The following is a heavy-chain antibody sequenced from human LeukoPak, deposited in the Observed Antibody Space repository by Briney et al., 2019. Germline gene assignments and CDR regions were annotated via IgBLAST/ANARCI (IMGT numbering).Heavy chain of an antibody. D-gene: IGHD1-14*01. CDR2: INPNSGGT. J-gene: IGHJ5*02. V-gene: IGHV1-2*02. CDR3: ARGSSQTFWALTGDLSYNWFDP. CDR1: GYTFTGYY. Sequence: ASVKVSCKASGYTFTGYYLHWVRQAPGQGLEWMGWINPNSGGTNYAQKFQGRVTMTRDTSISTAYMELSRLRSDDTAVYYCARGSSQTFWALTGDLSYNWFDPWGQGTLVTVSS.